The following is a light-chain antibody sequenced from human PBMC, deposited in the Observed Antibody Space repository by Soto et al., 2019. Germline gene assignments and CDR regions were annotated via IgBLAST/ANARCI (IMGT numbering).Light chain of an antibody. Sequence: DLQMTQSPSSLSASVGDRVTITCRASQSISSYLNWYQQKPGKAPKVLIYVASSLQSGVPSRFRGSGSWTDFALTISSLQPEDFATYYCQQSYSTPWTFGQGTTVEIK. CDR2: VAS. CDR3: QQSYSTPWT. V-gene: IGKV1-39*01. J-gene: IGKJ1*01. CDR1: QSISSY.